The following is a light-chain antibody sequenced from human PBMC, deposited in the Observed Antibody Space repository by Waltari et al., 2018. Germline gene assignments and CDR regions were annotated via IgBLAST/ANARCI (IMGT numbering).Light chain of an antibody. J-gene: IGKJ3*01. CDR3: QQAKSYPLT. Sequence: DIQMTQSPSSVSASVGDRVTITCRASQDINSWLTWYQQKPGKAPRLLLYTTSSLQTGVPSRFSGSGSGTDFTLTISSLHPEDFAIYFCQQAKSYPLTFGPGTRVDIK. CDR1: QDINSW. CDR2: TTS. V-gene: IGKV1-12*01.